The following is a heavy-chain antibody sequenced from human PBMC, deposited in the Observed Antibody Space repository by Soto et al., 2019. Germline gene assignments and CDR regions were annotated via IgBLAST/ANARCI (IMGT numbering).Heavy chain of an antibody. CDR1: GYTFTSYG. CDR3: ARHYYDSSAGWFDP. V-gene: IGHV1-18*04. CDR2: ISAYNGNT. Sequence: ASVKVSCKASGYTFTSYGISWVRQAPGQGLEWMGWISAYNGNTNYAQKLQGRVTMTTDTSTSTAYMELRSLRSDDTAAYYCARHYYDSSAGWFDPWGQGTLVTVSS. D-gene: IGHD3-22*01. J-gene: IGHJ5*02.